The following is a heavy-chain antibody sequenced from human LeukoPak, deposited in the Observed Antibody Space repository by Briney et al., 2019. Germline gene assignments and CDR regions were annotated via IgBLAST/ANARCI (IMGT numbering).Heavy chain of an antibody. CDR3: AKWGSTRALKDIDY. CDR2: IRYDGSNN. J-gene: IGHJ4*02. V-gene: IGHV3-30*02. CDR1: GFTFSCYG. D-gene: IGHD2-2*01. Sequence: PGGSLRLSCAASGFTFSCYGMHWVRQAPGKGLEWVTFIRYDGSNNYYADSVKGRFTISRDNFKNTLYLQMNSLRAEDTAVYYCAKWGSTRALKDIDYWGQGTLVTVSS.